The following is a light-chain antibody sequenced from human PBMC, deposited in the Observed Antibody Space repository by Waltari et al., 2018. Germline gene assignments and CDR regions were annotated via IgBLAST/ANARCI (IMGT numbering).Light chain of an antibody. J-gene: IGKJ2*01. CDR1: QSAASIY. CDR3: QQYGDSPLYT. Sequence: EYVLTQSPGTLSLSPGERATLSCRASQSAASIYLAWYQQKPGQAPRLLIYGASNRATRIPDRFSGSGSGKDSTLTISRLEPEDFAMYYCQQYGDSPLYTFGRGTKLEIK. V-gene: IGKV3-20*01. CDR2: GAS.